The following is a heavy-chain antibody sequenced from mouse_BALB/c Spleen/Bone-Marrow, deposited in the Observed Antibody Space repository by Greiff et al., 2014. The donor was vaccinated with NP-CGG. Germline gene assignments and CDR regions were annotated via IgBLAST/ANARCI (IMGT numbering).Heavy chain of an antibody. V-gene: IGHV2-9*02. J-gene: IGHJ2*01. CDR1: GFSLTSYG. D-gene: IGHD2-2*01. CDR2: IWAGGST. CDR3: ARRGNGYYFDY. Sequence: QVHVKQSGPGLVAPSQSLSITCTVSGFSLTSYGVHWVRQPPGKGLEWLGVIWAGGSTNYNSALMSRLSISKDNSKSQVFLKMNSLQTDDTAMHYCARRGNGYYFDYWGQGTTLTVSS.